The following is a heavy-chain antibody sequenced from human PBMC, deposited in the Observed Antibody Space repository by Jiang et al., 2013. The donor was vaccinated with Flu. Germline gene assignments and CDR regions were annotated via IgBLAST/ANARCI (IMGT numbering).Heavy chain of an antibody. D-gene: IGHD3-22*01. Sequence: QTLSLTCAISGDSVSSNSAAWNWIRQSPSRGLEWLGRTYYRSKWYNDYAVSVKSRITINPDTSKNQFSLQLNSVTPEDTAVYYCGRDSSGYYGYYYYGMDVWGQGTTVTVSS. V-gene: IGHV6-1*01. J-gene: IGHJ6*02. CDR2: TYYRSKWYN. CDR3: GRDSSGYYGYYYYGMDV. CDR1: GDSVSSNSAA.